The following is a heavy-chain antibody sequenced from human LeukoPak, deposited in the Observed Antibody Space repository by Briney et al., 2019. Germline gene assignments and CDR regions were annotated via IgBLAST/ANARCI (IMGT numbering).Heavy chain of an antibody. V-gene: IGHV4-34*01. CDR2: INHSGST. Sequence: SETLSLTCAVYGGPFSGYYWSWIRQPPGKGLEWIGEINHSGSTNYNPSLKSRVTISVDTSKNQFSLKLSSVTAADTAVYYCARVRNFDYWGQGTLATVSS. J-gene: IGHJ4*02. CDR1: GGPFSGYY. CDR3: ARVRNFDY.